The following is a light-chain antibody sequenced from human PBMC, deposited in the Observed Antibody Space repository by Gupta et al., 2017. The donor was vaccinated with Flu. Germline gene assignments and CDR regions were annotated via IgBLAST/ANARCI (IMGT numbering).Light chain of an antibody. Sequence: EIVMTQSPATLSVSPGESVTLSCRASQSVGSNLAWYQQNPGQAPRLLISSTSTRATGIPDRFSGSGSETDFPLTISSMQSEDFAVYYWQHYSSWPLTVGGGTKVEIK. CDR1: QSVGSN. V-gene: IGKV3-15*01. J-gene: IGKJ4*01. CDR3: QHYSSWPLT. CDR2: STS.